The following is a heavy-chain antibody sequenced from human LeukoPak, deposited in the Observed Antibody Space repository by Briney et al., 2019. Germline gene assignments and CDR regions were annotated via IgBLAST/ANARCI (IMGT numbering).Heavy chain of an antibody. V-gene: IGHV1-2*02. J-gene: IGHJ5*02. CDR3: ARGPRLLRGWFDP. D-gene: IGHD2/OR15-2a*01. Sequence: ASVKVSCKASGYTFTGYDMHWVRQAPGQGLEWMGWVNPNTGDTNYAQKFQGRVTMTRDTSISTAYMELSRLRSDDTAVYYCARGPRLLRGWFDPWGQGTLVTVSS. CDR1: GYTFTGYD. CDR2: VNPNTGDT.